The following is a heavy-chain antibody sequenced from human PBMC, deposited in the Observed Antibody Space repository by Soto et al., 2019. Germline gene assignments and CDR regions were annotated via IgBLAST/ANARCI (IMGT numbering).Heavy chain of an antibody. J-gene: IGHJ5*02. CDR3: VRDMGATGWFDP. Sequence: QVQLQESGPGLVKPSQTLSLTCTVSGGSISSGDYYWSWIRQSPGKGLEWIGYIYYSGSTYYNPALKSRVTLSVDTSKNQFSLKLSSVTAADAAVYYCVRDMGATGWFDPWGQGTLLTVSS. CDR1: GGSISSGDYY. CDR2: IYYSGST. D-gene: IGHD1-26*01. V-gene: IGHV4-30-4*01.